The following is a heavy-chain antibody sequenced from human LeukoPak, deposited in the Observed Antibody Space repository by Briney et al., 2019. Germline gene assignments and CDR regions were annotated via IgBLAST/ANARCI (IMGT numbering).Heavy chain of an antibody. Sequence: GGSLRLSCAASGFTFSSYEMNWVRQAPGKGLEWVSYISSSGSTIYYADSVKGRFTISRDNAKNSLYLQMNSLRAEDTAVYYCARDSLPYDYVWGSYRFFDPWGQGTLDTVSS. CDR1: GFTFSSYE. D-gene: IGHD3-16*02. CDR2: ISSSGSTI. CDR3: ARDSLPYDYVWGSYRFFDP. V-gene: IGHV3-48*03. J-gene: IGHJ5*02.